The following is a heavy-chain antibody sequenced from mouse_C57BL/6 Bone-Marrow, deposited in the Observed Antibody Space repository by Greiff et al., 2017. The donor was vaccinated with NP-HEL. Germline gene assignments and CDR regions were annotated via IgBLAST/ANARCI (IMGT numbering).Heavy chain of an antibody. CDR3: ARGGSRMDFDY. CDR2: INYDGSSK. J-gene: IGHJ2*01. V-gene: IGHV5-16*01. CDR1: GFTFSDYY. D-gene: IGHD1-1*01. Sequence: EVKLVESEGGLVQPGSSMKLSCTASGFTFSDYYMAWVRQVPEKGLEWVANINYDGSSKSYQDSLTSRFIISIDNAKNILYLRMSSLKSEDTATYYCARGGSRMDFDYWGQGTTLTVSS.